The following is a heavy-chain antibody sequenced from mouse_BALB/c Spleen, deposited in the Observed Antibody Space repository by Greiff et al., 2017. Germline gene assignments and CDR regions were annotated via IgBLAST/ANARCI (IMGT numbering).Heavy chain of an antibody. CDR3: ARGLLRYFDV. J-gene: IGHJ1*01. Sequence: EVHLVESGGGLVKPGGSLKLSCAASGFTFSDYYMYWVRQTPEKRLEWVATISDGGSYTYYPDSVKGRFTISRDNAKNNLYLQMSSLKSEDTAMYYCARGLLRYFDVWGAGTTVTVSS. CDR1: GFTFSDYY. D-gene: IGHD2-10*01. V-gene: IGHV5-4*02. CDR2: ISDGGSYT.